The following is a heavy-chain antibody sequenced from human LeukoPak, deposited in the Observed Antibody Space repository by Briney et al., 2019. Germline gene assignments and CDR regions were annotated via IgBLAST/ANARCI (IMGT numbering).Heavy chain of an antibody. Sequence: SETLPLTCTVSGGSISSSSYYWGWIRQPPGKGLEWIGSIYYSGSTYYNPSLKSRVTISVDTSKNQFSLKLSSVTAADTAVYYCARHGSSGWYDYFDYWGQGTLVTVSS. J-gene: IGHJ4*02. CDR1: GGSISSSSYY. CDR3: ARHGSSGWYDYFDY. D-gene: IGHD6-19*01. V-gene: IGHV4-39*01. CDR2: IYYSGST.